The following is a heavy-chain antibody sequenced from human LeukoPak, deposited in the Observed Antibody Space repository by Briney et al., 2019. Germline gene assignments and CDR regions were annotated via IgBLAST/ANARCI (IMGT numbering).Heavy chain of an antibody. CDR1: GGSISSGGYY. D-gene: IGHD3-22*01. Sequence: SETLSLTCTVSGGSISSGGYYWSWIRQHPGKGLEWIGYIYYSGSTYYNPSLKSRVTISVDTSKNQFSLKLSSVTAADTAVYYCARDDREDYYYGMDVRGQGTTVTVSS. CDR3: ARDDREDYYYGMDV. V-gene: IGHV4-31*03. J-gene: IGHJ6*02. CDR2: IYYSGST.